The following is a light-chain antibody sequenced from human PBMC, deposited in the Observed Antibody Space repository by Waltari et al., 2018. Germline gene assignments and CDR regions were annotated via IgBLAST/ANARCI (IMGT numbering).Light chain of an antibody. J-gene: IGKJ4*01. CDR2: EAS. CDR3: QQLSTYPLN. Sequence: IQLTQSPSSSSASAGDRVTITCRASQGISSYLGWYQQKPGRAPKLLIYEASNLYSGVPSRFSGSGSGTDFTLTISSLQPEDFATYFCQQLSTYPLNFGGGTKVE. V-gene: IGKV1-9*01. CDR1: QGISSY.